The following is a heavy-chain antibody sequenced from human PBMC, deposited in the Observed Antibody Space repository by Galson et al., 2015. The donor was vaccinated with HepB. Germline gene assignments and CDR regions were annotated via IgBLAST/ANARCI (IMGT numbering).Heavy chain of an antibody. CDR3: AREDPNIAVAVLDS. V-gene: IGHV3-33*01. Sequence: SLRLSCAASGFTFSRHGMHWVRQTPGKGLEWLALTWYDGSQKHYADSVRGRFTISRDNSKAILYLQMNSLRAEDTAVYYCAREDPNIAVAVLDSWGQGTLVTVSS. D-gene: IGHD6-19*01. CDR1: GFTFSRHG. J-gene: IGHJ4*02. CDR2: TWYDGSQK.